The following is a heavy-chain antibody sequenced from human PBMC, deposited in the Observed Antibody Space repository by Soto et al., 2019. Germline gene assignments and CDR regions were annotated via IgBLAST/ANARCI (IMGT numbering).Heavy chain of an antibody. J-gene: IGHJ6*02. CDR1: GYSFTDYH. CDR2: MNPNSGNT. V-gene: IGHV1-8*02. CDR3: AFNDYGDYGYGMDV. D-gene: IGHD4-17*01. Sequence: ASVKVSCKASGYSFTDYHIHWVRQATGQGLEWMGWMNPNSGNTGYAQKFQGRVTMTRNTSISTAYMELSSLRSEDTAVYYCAFNDYGDYGYGMDVWGQGTTVTVSS.